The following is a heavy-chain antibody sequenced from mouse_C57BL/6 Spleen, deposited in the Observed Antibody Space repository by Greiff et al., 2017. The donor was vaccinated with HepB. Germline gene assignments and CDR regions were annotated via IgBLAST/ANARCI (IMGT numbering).Heavy chain of an antibody. Sequence: EVQLQQSGAELVKPGASVKISCKASGYTFTDYNMDWVKQSHGKSLEWIGDINPNNGGTNYNQKFKGKATLTVDKSSSTAYMELRSLTSEDTAVYYCARSPYYYAMDYWGQGTSVTVSS. V-gene: IGHV1-18*01. CDR3: ARSPYYYAMDY. J-gene: IGHJ4*01. CDR2: INPNNGGT. CDR1: GYTFTDYN.